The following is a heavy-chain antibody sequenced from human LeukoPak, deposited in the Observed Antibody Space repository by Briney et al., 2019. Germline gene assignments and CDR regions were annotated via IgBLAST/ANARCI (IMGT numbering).Heavy chain of an antibody. CDR3: ARAKGGYYTKYYYYYMDV. Sequence: ASVTVSFTSSGYTFTSYDINWMRQATGQGREWMGWMNPNSGNTGYAQKFQGRVTITRNTSISTAYMELSSLRSEDTAVYYCARAKGGYYTKYYYYYMDVWGKGTTVTVSS. J-gene: IGHJ6*03. CDR1: GYTFTSYD. D-gene: IGHD3-3*01. CDR2: MNPNSGNT. V-gene: IGHV1-8*01.